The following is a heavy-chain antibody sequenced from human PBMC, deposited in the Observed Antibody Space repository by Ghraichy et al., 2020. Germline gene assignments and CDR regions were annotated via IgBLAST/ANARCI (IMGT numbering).Heavy chain of an antibody. Sequence: GESLNISCAASGFTFSSYWMSWVRQAPGKGLEWVANIKQDGSEKYYVDSVKGRFTISRDNAKNSLYLQMNSLRAEDTAVYYCARGGHGYSGYDFDYWGQGTLVTVSS. CDR1: GFTFSSYW. CDR3: ARGGHGYSGYDFDY. V-gene: IGHV3-7*04. D-gene: IGHD5-12*01. J-gene: IGHJ4*02. CDR2: IKQDGSEK.